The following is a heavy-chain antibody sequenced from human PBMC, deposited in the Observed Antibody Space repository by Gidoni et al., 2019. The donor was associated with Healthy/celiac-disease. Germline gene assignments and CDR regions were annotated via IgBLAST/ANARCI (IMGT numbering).Heavy chain of an antibody. D-gene: IGHD3-22*01. CDR2: INHSGST. J-gene: IGHJ4*02. V-gene: IGHV4-34*01. CDR3: ARVKHVGKFYYDSKRVFDY. CDR1: GGSFSGYY. Sequence: QVQLQQWGAGLLKPSETLSLTCAVYGGSFSGYYWSWIRQPPGKGLEWIGEINHSGSTNYNPSLKSRVTISVDTSKNQFSLKLSSVTAADTAVYYCARVKHVGKFYYDSKRVFDYWGQGTLVTVSS.